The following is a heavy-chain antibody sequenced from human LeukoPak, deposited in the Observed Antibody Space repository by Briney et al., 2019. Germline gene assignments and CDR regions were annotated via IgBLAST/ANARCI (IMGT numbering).Heavy chain of an antibody. V-gene: IGHV3-23*01. J-gene: IGHJ4*02. CDR1: GFTFSSYT. Sequence: GGSLRLSCAASGFTFSSYTMSWVRQAPGKGLEWVSTITTSDGNTYYADSVKGRFTVSRDNSKNTLYLQMNSLRAEDTAVYYCAKDKSSGWHGNYWGQGTLVTVSS. D-gene: IGHD6-19*01. CDR2: ITTSDGNT. CDR3: AKDKSSGWHGNY.